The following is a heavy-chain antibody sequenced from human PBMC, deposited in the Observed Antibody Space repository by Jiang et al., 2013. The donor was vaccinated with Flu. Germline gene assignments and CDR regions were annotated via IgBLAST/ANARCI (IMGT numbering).Heavy chain of an antibody. V-gene: IGHV6-1*01. Sequence: QTLSLTCVISGDSVSSNRAAWNWIRQSPSRGLEWLGRTYYRSKWQNDYAVSVKSRITINPDTSKNQFSLQLNSVTPEDTAVYYCARLGEFGVGVDVWGKGTTVTVSS. D-gene: IGHD3-3*01. CDR1: GDSVSSNRAA. J-gene: IGHJ6*04. CDR3: ARLGEFGVGVDV. CDR2: TYYRSKWQN.